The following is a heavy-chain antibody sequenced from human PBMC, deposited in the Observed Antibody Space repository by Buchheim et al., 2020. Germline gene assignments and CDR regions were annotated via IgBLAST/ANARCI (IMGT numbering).Heavy chain of an antibody. CDR2: IKQGGNEK. CDR3: AREYSESGGFDY. Sequence: EVQLLESGGGLVQPGGSLRLSCAASGFTFSSYAMSWVRQAPGKGLEWVANIKQGGNEKHYVDSVQGRLTIPRDNAKRSLYLQMNSLRAEDTAVYYCAREYSESGGFDYWGQGTL. V-gene: IGHV3-7*01. CDR1: GFTFSSYA. D-gene: IGHD1-26*01. J-gene: IGHJ4*02.